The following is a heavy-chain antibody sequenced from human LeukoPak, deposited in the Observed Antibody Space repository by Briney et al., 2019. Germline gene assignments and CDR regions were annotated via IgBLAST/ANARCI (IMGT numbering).Heavy chain of an antibody. D-gene: IGHD3-9*01. CDR1: GGSISSSSYY. Sequence: SETLSLTCTVSGGSISSSSYYWGWIRQPPGKGLEWIGSIYYSGSTYYNPSLKSRVTISVDTSKNQFSLKLSSVTAADTAVYYCARVGYDILTGYLIDYWGQGTLVTVSS. J-gene: IGHJ4*02. V-gene: IGHV4-39*07. CDR2: IYYSGST. CDR3: ARVGYDILTGYLIDY.